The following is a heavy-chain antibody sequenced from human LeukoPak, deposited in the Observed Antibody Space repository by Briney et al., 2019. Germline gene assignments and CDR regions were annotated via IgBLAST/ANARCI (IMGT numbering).Heavy chain of an antibody. D-gene: IGHD3-9*01. Sequence: ASVKVSCKASGYTFTSYYMHWVRQAPGQGLEWMGIINPSGGSTSYAQKFQGRVTMTRDTSTSTAYMELSSLRSEDTAVYYCARGRETVLRYFDGIAYWGQGTLVTVSS. CDR3: ARGRETVLRYFDGIAY. CDR1: GYTFTSYY. V-gene: IGHV1-46*01. CDR2: INPSGGST. J-gene: IGHJ4*02.